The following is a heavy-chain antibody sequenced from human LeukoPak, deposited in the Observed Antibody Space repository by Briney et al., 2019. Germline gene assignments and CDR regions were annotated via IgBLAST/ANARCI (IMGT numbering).Heavy chain of an antibody. V-gene: IGHV5-51*01. Sequence: RSGESLKISCKGSGYSFTSYWIGWARQMPGKGLEWMGIIYPGDSDTRYSPSFQGQVTISADKSISTAYLQWSSLKASDTAMYYCARRAVTAMVLGDFDYWGQGTLVTVSS. J-gene: IGHJ4*02. D-gene: IGHD5-18*01. CDR3: ARRAVTAMVLGDFDY. CDR2: IYPGDSDT. CDR1: GYSFTSYW.